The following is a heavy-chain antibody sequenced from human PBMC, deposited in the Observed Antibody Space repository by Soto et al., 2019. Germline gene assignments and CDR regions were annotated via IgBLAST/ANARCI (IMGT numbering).Heavy chain of an antibody. D-gene: IGHD5-12*01. J-gene: IGHJ4*02. CDR1: GFTFSSYG. V-gene: IGHV3-30*18. CDR3: AKAKPIIEMATIYFDY. CDR2: ISYDGSNK. Sequence: GGSLRLSCAASGFTFSSYGMHWVRQAPGKGLEWVAVISYDGSNKYYADSVKGRFTISRDNSKNTLYLQMNSLRAEDTAVYYCAKAKPIIEMATIYFDYWGQGTLVTVSS.